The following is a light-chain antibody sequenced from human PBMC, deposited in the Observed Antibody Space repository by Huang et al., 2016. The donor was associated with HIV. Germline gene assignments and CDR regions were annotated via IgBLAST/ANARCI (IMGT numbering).Light chain of an antibody. CDR3: QQHYSSPWT. J-gene: IGKJ1*01. CDR1: QHVGSS. V-gene: IGKV4-1*01. CDR2: WAS. Sequence: DIVMTQSPDSLVVSLGERDTINCKSSQHVGSSFAWYQQKPGQSPKLLIYWASTRAFGVPDRFSGSGSGTDFTLTISSLQAADVAVYYCQQHYSSPWTFGQGTKVEIK.